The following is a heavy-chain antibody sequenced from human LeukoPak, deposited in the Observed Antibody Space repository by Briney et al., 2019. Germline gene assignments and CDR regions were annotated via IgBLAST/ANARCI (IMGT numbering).Heavy chain of an antibody. CDR2: ISSSSSYI. D-gene: IGHD3-10*01. CDR1: GFTFSSYS. CDR3: ARAYYYGSGSNAGAFDY. Sequence: PGGSLRLSCAASGFTFSSYSMNWVRQAPGKGLEWVSSISSSSSYIYYADSVKGRFTISRDNAKNSLYLQMNSLRAEDTAVYYCARAYYYGSGSNAGAFDYWGQGTLVTVSS. J-gene: IGHJ4*02. V-gene: IGHV3-21*01.